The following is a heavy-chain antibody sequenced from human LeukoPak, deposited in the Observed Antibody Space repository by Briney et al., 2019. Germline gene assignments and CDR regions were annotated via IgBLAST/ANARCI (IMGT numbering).Heavy chain of an antibody. CDR2: NPNSGNT. Sequence: NPNSGNTGYAQKFQGRVTMTRNTSISTAYMELSSLRSEDTAVYYCARGLRGSYGLVLYYWGQGTLVTVSS. V-gene: IGHV1-8*01. J-gene: IGHJ4*02. D-gene: IGHD5-18*01. CDR3: ARGLRGSYGLVLYY.